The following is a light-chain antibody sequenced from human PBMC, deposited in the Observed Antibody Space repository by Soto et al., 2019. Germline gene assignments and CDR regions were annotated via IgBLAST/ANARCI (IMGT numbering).Light chain of an antibody. V-gene: IGLV1-40*01. CDR3: QSYDSSLSGSV. CDR1: SSNIGAGYV. Sequence: QSVLTQPTSVSGAPGQRVTISCTGSSSNIGAGYVVHWYQQLPGTAPKLLIYGNSNRPSGVPDRFSGSKSGTSASLAITGLQAEDEADYYCQSYDSSLSGSVFGGGTKLTVL. J-gene: IGLJ2*01. CDR2: GNS.